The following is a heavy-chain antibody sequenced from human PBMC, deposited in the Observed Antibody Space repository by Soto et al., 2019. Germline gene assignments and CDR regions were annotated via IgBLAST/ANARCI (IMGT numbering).Heavy chain of an antibody. CDR2: FYPSGST. J-gene: IGHJ6*02. V-gene: IGHV4-38-2*01. CDR1: GFSTSSGYY. Sequence: SETLSLTGAVSGFSTSSGYYWGWIRRPPGKGLERIGNFYPSGSTYASPALKSRITISLYMSNNQHSLKLFSVTAADTAVYYCARYTNDYHSGMDVWGQGTTVTVSS. CDR3: ARYTNDYHSGMDV. D-gene: IGHD2-8*01.